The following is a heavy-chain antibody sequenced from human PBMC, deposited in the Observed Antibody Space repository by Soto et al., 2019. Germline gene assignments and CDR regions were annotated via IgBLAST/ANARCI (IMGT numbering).Heavy chain of an antibody. CDR3: ARGVDRLFDH. J-gene: IGHJ5*02. Sequence: EVQLVESGGGLVKPGGSLRLSCAASGFTFSSYSMNWVRQAPGKGLEWVSSISSSSSYIYYADSVEGRFTISRDNAKNSLYLQMNSLRAEDTAVYYCARGVDRLFDHWGQGTLVTVSS. V-gene: IGHV3-21*01. D-gene: IGHD3-9*01. CDR1: GFTFSSYS. CDR2: ISSSSSYI.